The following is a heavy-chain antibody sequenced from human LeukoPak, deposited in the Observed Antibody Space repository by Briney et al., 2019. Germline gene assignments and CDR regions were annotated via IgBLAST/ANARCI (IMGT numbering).Heavy chain of an antibody. V-gene: IGHV4-61*02. CDR3: AREVSLYGGNSDYFDY. J-gene: IGHJ4*02. CDR2: IYTSGST. Sequence: SQTLSLTCTVSGGSISSGSYYWSWIRQPAGTGLEWIGRIYTSGSTNYKPSLKSRVTISVDTPKNQFSLKLSSVTAADTAVYYCAREVSLYGGNSDYFDYWGQRTLVTVSS. CDR1: GGSISSGSYY. D-gene: IGHD4-23*01.